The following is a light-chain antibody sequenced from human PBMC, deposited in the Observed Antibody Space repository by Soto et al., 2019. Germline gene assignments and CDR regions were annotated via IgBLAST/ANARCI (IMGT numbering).Light chain of an antibody. V-gene: IGKV3-11*01. Sequence: IVLTQSPGTLSLSPGERATLSCRASQSVGNYLAWYQHKPGQAPRLLIYDATNRATGIPVRFSGSGSGTDFTLTISSLEPEDSAVYYGQQHKTLITFGQGTRLEIK. J-gene: IGKJ5*01. CDR1: QSVGNY. CDR2: DAT. CDR3: QQHKTLIT.